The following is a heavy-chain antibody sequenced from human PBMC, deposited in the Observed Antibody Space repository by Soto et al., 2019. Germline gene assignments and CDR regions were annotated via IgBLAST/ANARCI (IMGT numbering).Heavy chain of an antibody. V-gene: IGHV1-18*01. CDR2: ISAYNGNT. CDR3: ARTTGRHLDF. J-gene: IGHJ4*02. CDR1: GYTFTSYG. D-gene: IGHD4-4*01. Sequence: ASVKFSCKASGYTFTSYGISWVRQAPGQGLECMGWISAYNGNTNYAQKLQGRVTMTTXTXXSXXXMXLXXLRXDXTAVYYCARTTGRHLDFWGQGILVTVSS.